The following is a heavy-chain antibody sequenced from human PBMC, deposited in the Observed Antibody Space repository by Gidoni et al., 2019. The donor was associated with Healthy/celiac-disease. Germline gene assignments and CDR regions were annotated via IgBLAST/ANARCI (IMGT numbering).Heavy chain of an antibody. D-gene: IGHD5-18*01. CDR1: GFSSSSYA. J-gene: IGHJ3*02. Sequence: EVLLLVSGGGLVQPGGSLRLSCVASGFSSSSYAMSWVRQAPEKGLEWVSAISGSGGSTYYADAVKGRFTISRDNSKNTLYLQMNSLRAEDTAVYYCAKVDTAMVIISAFDIWGQGTMVTVSS. CDR3: AKVDTAMVIISAFDI. CDR2: ISGSGGST. V-gene: IGHV3-23*01.